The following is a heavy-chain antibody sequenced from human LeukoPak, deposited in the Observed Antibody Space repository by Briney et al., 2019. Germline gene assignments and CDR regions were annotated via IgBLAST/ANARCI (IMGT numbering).Heavy chain of an antibody. CDR3: ARGGTYYDILTGYYKDPYYFDY. J-gene: IGHJ4*02. CDR2: ISSSSSYT. CDR1: GFTFSDYY. Sequence: GGSLRLSCATSGFTFSDYYMSWIRQAPGKGLEWVSYISSSSSYTNYADSVKGRFTISRDNAKNSLYLQMNSLRAEDTAVYYCARGGTYYDILTGYYKDPYYFDYWGQGTLVTVSS. V-gene: IGHV3-11*05. D-gene: IGHD3-9*01.